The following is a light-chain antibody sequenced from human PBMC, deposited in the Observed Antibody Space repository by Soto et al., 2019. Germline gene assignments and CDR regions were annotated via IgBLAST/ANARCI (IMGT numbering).Light chain of an antibody. V-gene: IGKV1-39*01. Sequence: DIQMTQSPPSLSASVGDRVTITCRASETITDFLNWYQLKPGKAPKLLIYSASNLQPGVPSRFSGSGYGTDFTLTLSGLQHEDSAIYYYQQNFSPFVTFGAGTKVEV. CDR3: QQNFSPFVT. J-gene: IGKJ4*01. CDR1: ETITDF. CDR2: SAS.